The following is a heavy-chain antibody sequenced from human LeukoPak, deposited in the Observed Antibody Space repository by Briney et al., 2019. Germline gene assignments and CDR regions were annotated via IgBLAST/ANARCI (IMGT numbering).Heavy chain of an antibody. D-gene: IGHD3-10*01. CDR3: AKVEVRGVIIIAFDI. Sequence: GGSLRLSCTASGFTSSSYAMSWVRQAPGKGLEWVSAISGSGGSTYYADSVKGRFTISRDNSKNTLYLQMNSLRAEDTAVYYCAKVEVRGVIIIAFDIWGQGTMVTVSS. CDR2: ISGSGGST. J-gene: IGHJ3*02. CDR1: GFTSSSYA. V-gene: IGHV3-23*01.